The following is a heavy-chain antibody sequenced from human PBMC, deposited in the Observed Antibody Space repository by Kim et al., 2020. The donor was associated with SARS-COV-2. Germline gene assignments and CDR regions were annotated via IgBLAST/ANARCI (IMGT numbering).Heavy chain of an antibody. CDR3: ARGPTDYFELNFGP. J-gene: IGHJ5*02. D-gene: IGHD3-22*01. V-gene: IGHV3-74*01. Sequence: ADSVKGRFTISRDNAKNTLHLQMNSLRAEDTAVYYCARGPTDYFELNFGPWGQGTLVTVST.